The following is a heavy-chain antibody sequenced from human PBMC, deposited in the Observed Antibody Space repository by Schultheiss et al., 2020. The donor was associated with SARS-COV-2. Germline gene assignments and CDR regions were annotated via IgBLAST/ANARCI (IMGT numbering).Heavy chain of an antibody. V-gene: IGHV3-30-3*01. CDR3: ARDPIGRSGYYYNWFDP. CDR1: GFTFSSYA. CDR2: ISYDGSNK. D-gene: IGHD3-3*01. J-gene: IGHJ5*02. Sequence: GGSLRLSCAASGFTFSSYAMHWVRQAPGKGLEWVAVISYDGSNKYYADSVKGRFTISRDNSKNTLYLQMNSLRAEDTAVYYCARDPIGRSGYYYNWFDPWGQGTLVTVSS.